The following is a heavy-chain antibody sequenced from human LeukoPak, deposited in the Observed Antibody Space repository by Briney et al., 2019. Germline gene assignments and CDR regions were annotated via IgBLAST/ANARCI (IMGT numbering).Heavy chain of an antibody. Sequence: GRSLRLSCPTSGFTFGDYAMSWFRQAPGKGLEWVGFIRSKPYGGTTEYAASVKGRFAISRDDSKSIAYLQMSSLITEDTAVYYCSRHSDYGDYKFDFWGQGTLVTVSS. D-gene: IGHD4-17*01. CDR2: IRSKPYGGTT. CDR3: SRHSDYGDYKFDF. J-gene: IGHJ4*02. V-gene: IGHV3-49*03. CDR1: GFTFGDYA.